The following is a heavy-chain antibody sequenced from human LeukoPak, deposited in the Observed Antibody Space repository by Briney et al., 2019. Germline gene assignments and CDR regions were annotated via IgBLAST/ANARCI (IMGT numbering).Heavy chain of an antibody. J-gene: IGHJ4*02. CDR3: ARGAHSIAVLKY. V-gene: IGHV4-59*01. CDR1: GGSISSYY. Sequence: SETLSLTCTVSGGSISSYYWGWIRQPPGKGREWIGYIYYSGSTNYNPSLKSRVTISVDTSKNQFSLKLSSETAADTAVYYCARGAHSIAVLKYWGQGTLVTVSS. CDR2: IYYSGST. D-gene: IGHD6-19*01.